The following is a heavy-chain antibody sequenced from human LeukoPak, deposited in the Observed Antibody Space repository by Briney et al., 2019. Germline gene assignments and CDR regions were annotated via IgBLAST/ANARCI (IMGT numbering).Heavy chain of an antibody. CDR2: IYSSGTT. J-gene: IGHJ5*02. D-gene: IGHD5-12*01. CDR1: GGSISNYY. Sequence: SETLSLTCTVSGGSISNYYWSWIRQPAGKGLEWIGLIYSSGTTIYNPSLKSRCTMSVDTSKNQFSLKQSSVTAADTAVYFCASGSSGYDPWGQGTLVTVSS. V-gene: IGHV4-4*07. CDR3: ASGSSGYDP.